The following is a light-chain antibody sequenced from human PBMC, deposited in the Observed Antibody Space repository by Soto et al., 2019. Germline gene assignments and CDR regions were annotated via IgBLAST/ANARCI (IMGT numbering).Light chain of an antibody. V-gene: IGKV3-20*01. Sequence: EIVLTQSPGTLSLSPGERATLSCRASQSVSSNYLAWYRRKPGQAPRLLIDGASSRATGIPDRCSGSGSGTDFTLTITRLEPEDFAVYYCQQYRSSPPTFGPGTRVEIQ. CDR3: QQYRSSPPT. CDR2: GAS. CDR1: QSVSSNY. J-gene: IGKJ1*01.